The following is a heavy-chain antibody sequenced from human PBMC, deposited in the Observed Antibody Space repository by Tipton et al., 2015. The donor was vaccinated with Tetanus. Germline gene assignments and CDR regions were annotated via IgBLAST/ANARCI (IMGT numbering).Heavy chain of an antibody. CDR1: GFTFSNAW. CDR3: TTDEVDTAPLVGYGMDV. Sequence: CAASGFTFSNAWMNWVRQAPGKGLEWVGRIKSKTDGGTTDYAAPVKGRFTISRDDSKNTLYLQMNSLKTEDTAVYYCTTDEVDTAPLVGYGMDVWGQGTTVTVSS. J-gene: IGHJ6*02. D-gene: IGHD5-18*01. V-gene: IGHV3-15*07. CDR2: IKSKTDGGTT.